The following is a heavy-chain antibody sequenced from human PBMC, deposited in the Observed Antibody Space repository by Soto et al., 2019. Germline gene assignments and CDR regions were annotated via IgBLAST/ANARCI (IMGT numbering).Heavy chain of an antibody. CDR2: ASGSGVTT. V-gene: IGHV3-23*01. J-gene: IGHJ4*02. CDR3: AKGRLRGLNNGNFDS. Sequence: GGSLRLSCAASGFTLSNFAMSGVRQAPGKGLEWVAFASGSGVTTKYGASVRGRFIISKDNSQNTLSLEMHSLRVEDTGVYYCAKGRLRGLNNGNFDSWGQGTLVNVSS. D-gene: IGHD1-20*01. CDR1: GFTLSNFA.